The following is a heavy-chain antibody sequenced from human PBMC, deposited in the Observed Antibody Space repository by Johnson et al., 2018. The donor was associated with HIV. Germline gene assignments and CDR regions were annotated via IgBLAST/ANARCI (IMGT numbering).Heavy chain of an antibody. CDR1: GFTVRSNY. V-gene: IGHV3-11*04. J-gene: IGHJ3*01. CDR3: ARDSTPWGGDEVGYAFDV. Sequence: QVQLVESGGGLVQPGGSLRLSCAASGFTVRSNYMSWVRQAPGKGLEWISYISSSGGIRYYADSVKGRFTVSRDNAKNSLYLQMNSLRVEDTAVYYCARDSTPWGGDEVGYAFDVWGQGTTVVVS. CDR2: ISSSGGIR. D-gene: IGHD7-27*01.